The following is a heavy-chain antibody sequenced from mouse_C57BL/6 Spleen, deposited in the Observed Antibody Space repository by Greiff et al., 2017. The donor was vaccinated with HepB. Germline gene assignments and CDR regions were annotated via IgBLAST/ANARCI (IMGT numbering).Heavy chain of an antibody. J-gene: IGHJ3*01. D-gene: IGHD4-1*01. CDR3: AKKALGGAY. V-gene: IGHV1-50*01. CDR2: IDPSDSYT. Sequence: QVQLQQPGAELVKPGASVKLSCKASGYTFTSYWMQWVKQRPGQGLEWIGEIDPSDSYTNYNQKFKGKATLTVDKSSSTAYMQLSSLTSEDSAVYYGAKKALGGAYWGQGTLVTVSA. CDR1: GYTFTSYW.